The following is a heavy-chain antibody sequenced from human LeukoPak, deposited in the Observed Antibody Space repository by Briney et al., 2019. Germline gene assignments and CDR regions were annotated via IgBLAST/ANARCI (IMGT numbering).Heavy chain of an antibody. CDR1: GFIVSSNY. J-gene: IGHJ3*02. Sequence: AGSLRLSCAASGFIVSSNYMNWVRQAPGKGLEWVSVIYSGGSTYYADSVKGRFTVFRHNSKNTLFLQMNSLRAEDTAVYYCAGIVGATDAFDIWGQGTMVTVSS. CDR3: AGIVGATDAFDI. V-gene: IGHV3-53*04. D-gene: IGHD1-26*01. CDR2: IYSGGST.